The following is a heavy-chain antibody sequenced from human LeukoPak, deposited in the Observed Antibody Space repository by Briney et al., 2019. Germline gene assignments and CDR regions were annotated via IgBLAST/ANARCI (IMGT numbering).Heavy chain of an antibody. Sequence: GGSLRLSCAASGFTFSSYGMHWVRQAPGKGLEWVAFIRYDGSNKYYADSVKGRFTISRDNSKNTLYLQMNSLRAEDTAVYYCARGLPLIGQDAFDIWGQGTMVTVSS. V-gene: IGHV3-30*02. J-gene: IGHJ3*02. CDR2: IRYDGSNK. CDR3: ARGLPLIGQDAFDI. CDR1: GFTFSSYG. D-gene: IGHD2/OR15-2a*01.